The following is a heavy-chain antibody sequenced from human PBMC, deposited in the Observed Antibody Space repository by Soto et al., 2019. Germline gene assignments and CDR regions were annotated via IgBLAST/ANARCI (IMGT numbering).Heavy chain of an antibody. D-gene: IGHD2-15*01. CDR2: IYPGDSDT. Sequence: XESLLNCCRGSGYSFTSYCLSWVRQMPGKGLEWMGIIYPGDSDTRYSPSFQGQVTISADKSISTAYLQWSSLKASDTAMYYCARHTNRMDAFDIWGQGTMVTVS. J-gene: IGHJ3*02. V-gene: IGHV5-51*01. CDR1: GYSFTSYC. CDR3: ARHTNRMDAFDI.